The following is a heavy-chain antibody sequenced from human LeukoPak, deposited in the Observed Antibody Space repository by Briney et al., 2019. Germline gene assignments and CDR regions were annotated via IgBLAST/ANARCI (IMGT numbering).Heavy chain of an antibody. D-gene: IGHD6-19*01. J-gene: IGHJ5*02. V-gene: IGHV4-61*02. CDR2: IYNTGST. CDR1: GGSISSDSYY. CDR3: ARGGYSSGWYISNFGWFDP. Sequence: SETLSLTCTVSGGSISSDSYYWTWIRQPAGKGLEWIGRIYNTGSTNYNPSLKSRVTMSVDTSKNQFSLKLSSVTALDTAVYYCARGGYSSGWYISNFGWFDPWGQGTLVTVSS.